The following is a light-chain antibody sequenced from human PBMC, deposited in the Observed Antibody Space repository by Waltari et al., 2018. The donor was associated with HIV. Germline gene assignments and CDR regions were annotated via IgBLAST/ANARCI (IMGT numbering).Light chain of an antibody. CDR2: QDN. CDR1: KLGNKY. V-gene: IGLV3-1*01. J-gene: IGLJ2*01. CDR3: QAWDISTDVV. Sequence: SYELTQPPSVSVSPGQTASITCSGDKLGNKYACWYPQKPGQSPVLVIYQDNQRPSGIPERFSGSNSGNTATLTVSGTQAMDEADYYCQAWDISTDVVFGGGTKLTVL.